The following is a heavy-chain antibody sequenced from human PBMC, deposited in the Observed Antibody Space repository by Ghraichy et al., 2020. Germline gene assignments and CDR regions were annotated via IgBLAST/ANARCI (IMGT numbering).Heavy chain of an antibody. CDR3: ARDDTLALFDY. D-gene: IGHD2-2*02. CDR2: ISGYSGNT. V-gene: IGHV1-18*04. J-gene: IGHJ4*02. CDR1: GYTFPSYG. Sequence: ASVKVSCKASGYTFPSYGVSWVRQARGQGLEWMGWISGYSGNTNFAQILQGRVTMTTDTSTSTAYMELRSLRSDDTAVYYCARDDTLALFDYWAKGTLVTAPS.